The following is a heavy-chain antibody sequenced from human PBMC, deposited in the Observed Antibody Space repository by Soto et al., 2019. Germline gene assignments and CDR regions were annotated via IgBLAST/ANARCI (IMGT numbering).Heavy chain of an antibody. CDR3: ARDVGVAAAGPSTLDY. CDR1: GGSISSYY. V-gene: IGHV4-59*01. J-gene: IGHJ4*02. D-gene: IGHD6-13*01. Sequence: PSETLSLTCTVSGGSISSYYWSWIRQPPGKGLEWIGYIYYSGSTNYNPSLKSRVTISVDTSKNQFSLKLSSVTAADTAVYYCARDVGVAAAGPSTLDYWGQGTLVTVSS. CDR2: IYYSGST.